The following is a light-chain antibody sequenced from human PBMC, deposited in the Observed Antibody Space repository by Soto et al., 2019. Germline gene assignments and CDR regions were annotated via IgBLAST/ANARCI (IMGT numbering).Light chain of an antibody. CDR1: QSSSSY. CDR2: APS. J-gene: IGKJ2*01. Sequence: DIQMNKSPSSPSASVGDRVTITCRASQSSSSYLNWNQQKPGKAPKLLIYAPSSLQSGGPSRFSGSRSGTDFTLTISILQTEECATDDCQHSLSTTVTFGRGTKLESK. V-gene: IGKV1-39*01. CDR3: QHSLSTTVT.